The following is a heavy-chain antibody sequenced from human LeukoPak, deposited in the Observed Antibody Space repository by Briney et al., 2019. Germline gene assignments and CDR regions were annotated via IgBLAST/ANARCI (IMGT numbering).Heavy chain of an antibody. D-gene: IGHD1-26*01. J-gene: IGHJ4*02. CDR2: IVVGSGNT. Sequence: SVKVSCKASGFTFTSSAVQWVRQARGQRLEWIGWIVVGSGNTNYAQKFQERVTITRDMSTSTAYMELSSLRSKDTAVYYCAAKWELLHYFDYWGQGTLVTVSS. CDR1: GFTFTSSA. CDR3: AAKWELLHYFDY. V-gene: IGHV1-58*01.